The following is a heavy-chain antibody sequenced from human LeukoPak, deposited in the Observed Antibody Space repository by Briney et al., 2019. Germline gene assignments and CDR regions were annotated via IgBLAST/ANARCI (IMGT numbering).Heavy chain of an antibody. CDR3: ASQFWWTAVTATALDY. Sequence: PGGSLRLSCAASGFTFSDYWMHWVRQAPGKGLVWVSIINTDTRGTYYADSVKGRFTISRDNAKNTLYLQMNSLRAEDTAVYYCASQFWWTAVTATALDYWGHGTLVTVSS. J-gene: IGHJ4*01. CDR2: INTDTRGT. CDR1: GFTFSDYW. V-gene: IGHV3-74*01. D-gene: IGHD2-21*02.